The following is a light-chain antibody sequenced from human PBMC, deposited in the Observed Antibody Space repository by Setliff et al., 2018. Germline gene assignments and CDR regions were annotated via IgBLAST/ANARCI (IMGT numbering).Light chain of an antibody. CDR3: QVWNSGTYPYV. CDR1: NIGAKS. J-gene: IGLJ1*01. CDR2: DDT. V-gene: IGLV3-21*03. Sequence: SYELTQPPSVSVAPGRTARIPCGGANIGAKSVHWYQHRAGQAPVLVVYDDTDRPSGIPERFSGSNSGNTATLTISRVEAGDEADYYCQVWNSGTYPYVFGSGTKVTV.